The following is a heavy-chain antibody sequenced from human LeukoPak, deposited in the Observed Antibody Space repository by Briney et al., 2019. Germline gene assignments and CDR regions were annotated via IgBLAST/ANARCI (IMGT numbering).Heavy chain of an antibody. CDR3: AAAGTYYYDSSGYRDY. D-gene: IGHD3-22*01. CDR2: IIPIFGTA. Sequence: SVKVSCKASGGTFSSYAISWVRQAPGQGLEWMGRIIPIFGTANYARKFQGRVTITTDESTSTAYMELSSLRSEDTAVYYCAAAGTYYYDSSGYRDYWGQGTLVTVSS. J-gene: IGHJ4*02. V-gene: IGHV1-69*05. CDR1: GGTFSSYA.